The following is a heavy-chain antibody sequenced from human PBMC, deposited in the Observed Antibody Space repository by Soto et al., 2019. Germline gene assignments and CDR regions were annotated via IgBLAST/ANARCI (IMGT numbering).Heavy chain of an antibody. CDR2: NYYSGIT. D-gene: IGHD6-6*01. CDR1: GGSISSGGYY. CDR3: ARGSSIAGLYYGMDV. V-gene: IGHV4-31*03. J-gene: IGHJ6*02. Sequence: QVQLQESGQGLVKPSQTLSLTCTVSGGSISSGGYYWTWIRQHSGKGLEWIGYNYYSGITYYNPSLKSRVTISLDTSKNQFSLKLSSVTAADTAVYYCARGSSIAGLYYGMDVWGQGTTVTVSS.